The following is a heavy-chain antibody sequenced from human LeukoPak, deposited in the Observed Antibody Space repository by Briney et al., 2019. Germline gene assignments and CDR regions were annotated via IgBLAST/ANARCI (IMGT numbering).Heavy chain of an antibody. D-gene: IGHD2-2*01. CDR1: GFILSDNY. CDR3: AKDGGLGYCSTTSCAFAH. J-gene: IGHJ4*02. Sequence: AESLTLSCAGSGFILSDNYMSWVRQPAGKGPEWVSVTYSGGTTYYADSVKGRFTISRDSAKNTLYLQMNSLRTEDTALYYCAKDGGLGYCSTTSCAFAHWGRGTLVTVSS. V-gene: IGHV3-53*01. CDR2: TYSGGTT.